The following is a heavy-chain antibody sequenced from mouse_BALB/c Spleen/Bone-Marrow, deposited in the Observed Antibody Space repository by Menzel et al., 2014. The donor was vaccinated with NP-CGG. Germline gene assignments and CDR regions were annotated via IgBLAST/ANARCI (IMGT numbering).Heavy chain of an antibody. Sequence: EVLLVESGAELVKPGASVKLSCTASGFNIKDTYMHWVKQRPEQGLEWIGRIDPANGNTKYDPKFQGKATITADTSSNTAYLQLSSLTSEDTAVYYCARCYRYGYYAMDYWGQGTSVTVSS. J-gene: IGHJ4*01. D-gene: IGHD2-14*01. CDR1: GFNIKDTY. CDR3: ARCYRYGYYAMDY. V-gene: IGHV14-3*02. CDR2: IDPANGNT.